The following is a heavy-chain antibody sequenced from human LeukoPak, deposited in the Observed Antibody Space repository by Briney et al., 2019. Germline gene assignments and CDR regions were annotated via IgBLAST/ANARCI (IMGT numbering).Heavy chain of an antibody. J-gene: IGHJ3*01. CDR2: IRDSANTK. V-gene: IGHV3-30*02. CDR1: GFTFSSYG. CDR3: AKGYGGSSGALDL. Sequence: GGSLRLSCAASGFTFSSYGMHWVRQSPGKGLEWVAFIRDSANTKYYADSVRGRLTISRDNAKNTLYLQMDSLRDEDTGLYYCAKGYGGSSGALDLWGQGTMVIISS. D-gene: IGHD4-23*01.